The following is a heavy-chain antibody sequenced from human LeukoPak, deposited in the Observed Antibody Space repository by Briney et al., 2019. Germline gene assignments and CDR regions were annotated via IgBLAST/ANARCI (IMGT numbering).Heavy chain of an antibody. V-gene: IGHV4-61*05. CDR3: ARGGNHWPQWWFDP. CDR1: GGSISSSSYY. J-gene: IGHJ5*02. Sequence: SSETLSLTCTVSGGSISSSSYYWGWIRQPPGKGLEWIGYIYYTGSTSYNPSLKSRVTMSLDASKNQFSLELNSVTPADTAVYYCARGGNHWPQWWFDPWGRGTLVSVSS. D-gene: IGHD1-14*01. CDR2: IYYTGST.